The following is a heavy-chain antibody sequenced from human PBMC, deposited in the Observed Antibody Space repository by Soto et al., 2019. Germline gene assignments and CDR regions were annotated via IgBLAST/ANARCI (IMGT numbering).Heavy chain of an antibody. J-gene: IGHJ4*02. D-gene: IGHD6-19*01. CDR2: INAGNGNT. CDR1: GYTFTSYA. Sequence: SVKVSSKDSGYTFTSYAMHWVRQAPGQRLEWMGWINAGNGNTKYSQKFQGRVTITRDTSASTAYMELSSLRSEDTAVYYCAGDKRDSGPNRYFDYWGQGTLVSVSS. V-gene: IGHV1-3*01. CDR3: AGDKRDSGPNRYFDY.